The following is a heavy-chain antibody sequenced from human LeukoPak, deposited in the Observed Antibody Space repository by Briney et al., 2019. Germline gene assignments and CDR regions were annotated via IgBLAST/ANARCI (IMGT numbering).Heavy chain of an antibody. CDR2: IHSDGGTT. CDR3: ARDTYSIAE. J-gene: IGHJ4*02. V-gene: IGHV3-74*01. CDR1: GFTFSNYA. D-gene: IGHD1-26*01. Sequence: GGSLRLSCAASGFTFSNYAMSWVRQAPGKGLVWVSLIHSDGGTTNYADSVKGRFTISRDNAKNTVYLQMNSLRVEDTAVYYCARDTYSIAEWGQGTLVTVSS.